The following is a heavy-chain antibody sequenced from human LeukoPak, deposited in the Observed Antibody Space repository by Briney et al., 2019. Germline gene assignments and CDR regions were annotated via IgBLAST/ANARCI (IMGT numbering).Heavy chain of an antibody. D-gene: IGHD1-1*01. CDR2: INPKSDDT. Sequence: ASVKVSCKASGYMFTGSYMNWVRQAPGQGLEWMGWINPKSDDTKYAQNFQGRVTMTRDTSISTAYMELSRLTCDDTATYYCASSPGWERPLEFWGQGTLVTVSS. V-gene: IGHV1-2*02. J-gene: IGHJ4*02. CDR1: GYMFTGSY. CDR3: ASSPGWERPLEF.